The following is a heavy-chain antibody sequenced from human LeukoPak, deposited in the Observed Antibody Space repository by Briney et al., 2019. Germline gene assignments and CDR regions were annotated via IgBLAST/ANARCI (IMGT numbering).Heavy chain of an antibody. CDR1: GGSISSSSYY. CDR3: ARLGDGYIGFDP. D-gene: IGHD5-24*01. J-gene: IGHJ5*02. V-gene: IGHV4-39*01. Sequence: PSETLSLTCTVSGGSISSSSYYWGWIRQPPGKGLEWIGSIYYSGSTYYNPSLKSRVTISVDTSKNQFSLKLSSVTAADTAVYYCARLGDGYIGFDPWGQGTLVTVSS. CDR2: IYYSGST.